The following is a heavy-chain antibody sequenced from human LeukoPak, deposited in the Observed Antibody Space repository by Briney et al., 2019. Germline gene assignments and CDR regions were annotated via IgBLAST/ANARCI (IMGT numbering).Heavy chain of an antibody. CDR3: ARQGHSSGWGAFYHFDY. Sequence: SETLSLTCTVSGGSISSYYWSWIRQPPGKGLEWIGYIYYSGSTNYNPSLKSRVTISVDTSKKQFSLKLSSVTAADTAVYYCARQGHSSGWGAFYHFDYWGQGTLVTVSS. D-gene: IGHD6-19*01. V-gene: IGHV4-59*08. J-gene: IGHJ4*02. CDR1: GGSISSYY. CDR2: IYYSGST.